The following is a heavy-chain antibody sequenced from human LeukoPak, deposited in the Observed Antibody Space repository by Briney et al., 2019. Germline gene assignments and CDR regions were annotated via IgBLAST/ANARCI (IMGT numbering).Heavy chain of an antibody. CDR1: GGTFSSYA. V-gene: IGHV1-69*05. J-gene: IGHJ4*02. Sequence: SVKVSCKASGGTFSSYAISWVRQAPGQGLEWMGRIIPIFGTANYAQKFQGRVTITTDESTSTAYMELSSLRSEDTAVYYCATTWAVAGTLIDYWGQGTLVTVSS. D-gene: IGHD6-19*01. CDR3: ATTWAVAGTLIDY. CDR2: IIPIFGTA.